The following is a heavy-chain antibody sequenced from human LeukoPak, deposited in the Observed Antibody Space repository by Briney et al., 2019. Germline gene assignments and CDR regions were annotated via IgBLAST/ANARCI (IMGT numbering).Heavy chain of an antibody. J-gene: IGHJ4*02. Sequence: SETLSLTCTVSGGSISSYYWSWIRQPPGKGLEWIGYIYYSGSTEYSPSLKSRVTISVDTSNNQFSLKLNSVTAADTAVYYCARVANSGLDYWGQGTLVTVSS. CDR2: IYYSGST. CDR1: GGSISSYY. CDR3: ARVANSGLDY. V-gene: IGHV4-59*01. D-gene: IGHD1-1*01.